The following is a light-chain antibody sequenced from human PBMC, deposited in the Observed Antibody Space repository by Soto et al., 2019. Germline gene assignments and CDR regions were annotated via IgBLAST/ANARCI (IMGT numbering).Light chain of an antibody. V-gene: IGKV3-20*01. CDR3: QQYGSSPPIT. CDR2: GAS. CDR1: QDISYY. Sequence: TQSPSSLSASVGDRVTITCRANQDISYYLAWYQQKPGQAPRLLIYGASSRATGIPDRFSGSGSGTDFTLTISRLEPEDFAVYYCQQYGSSPPITFGQGTRLEI. J-gene: IGKJ5*01.